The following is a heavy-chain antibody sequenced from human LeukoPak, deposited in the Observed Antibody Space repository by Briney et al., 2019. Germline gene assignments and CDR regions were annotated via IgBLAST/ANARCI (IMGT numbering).Heavy chain of an antibody. V-gene: IGHV3-48*03. D-gene: IGHD2-21*02. CDR3: AREEANCGGDCSAY. CDR2: ISSSGSTI. J-gene: IGHJ4*02. CDR1: GFTFSSYE. Sequence: SGGSLRLSCAASGFTFSSYEMNWVRQAPGKGLEWVSSISSSGSTIYYADSVKGRVTVSRDNAENSLFLQMDSLRAEDTAVYYCAREEANCGGDCSAYWGQGTVVTVSA.